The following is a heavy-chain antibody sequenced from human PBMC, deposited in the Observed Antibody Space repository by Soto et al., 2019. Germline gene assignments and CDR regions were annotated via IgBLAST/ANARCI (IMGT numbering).Heavy chain of an antibody. D-gene: IGHD2-2*02. CDR1: GGSISSGGYY. J-gene: IGHJ5*02. CDR3: ARTFLGYCSSTSCYTLSFFGNWFDP. V-gene: IGHV4-31*03. Sequence: SETLSLTCTVSGGSISSGGYYWSWTRQHPGKGLEWIGYIYYSGSTYYNPSLKSRVTISVDTSKNQFSLKLSSVTAADTAVYYCARTFLGYCSSTSCYTLSFFGNWFDPWGQGTLVTVSS. CDR2: IYYSGST.